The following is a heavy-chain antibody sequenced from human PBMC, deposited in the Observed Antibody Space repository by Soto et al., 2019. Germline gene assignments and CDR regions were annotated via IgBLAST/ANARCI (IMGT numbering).Heavy chain of an antibody. CDR2: INPNSGGT. CDR3: ARWPGDWYDP. CDR1: GYTFTGDY. D-gene: IGHD3-10*01. J-gene: IGHJ5*02. Sequence: ASVKVSCKASGYTFTGDYMHWARQAPGQGLQWMGWINPNSGGTKYAQKFQGRVTMTRDTSISRAYMELIRLRSDDTAVYYCARWPGDWYDPWGQGTLVTVTS. V-gene: IGHV1-2*02.